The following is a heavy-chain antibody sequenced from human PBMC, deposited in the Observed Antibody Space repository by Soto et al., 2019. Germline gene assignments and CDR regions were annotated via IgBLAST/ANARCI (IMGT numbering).Heavy chain of an antibody. D-gene: IGHD3-10*01. Sequence: SETMSHTCTFSGGSISSYYWSWIRQPQGKGLEWIGYIFYSGSTNYNPSLKSRVTISVDTSKNQFSLNLSSVTAADTAVYYCARVWGGAFDIWGQGTMVT. CDR2: IFYSGST. CDR3: ARVWGGAFDI. CDR1: GGSISSYY. J-gene: IGHJ3*02. V-gene: IGHV4-59*01.